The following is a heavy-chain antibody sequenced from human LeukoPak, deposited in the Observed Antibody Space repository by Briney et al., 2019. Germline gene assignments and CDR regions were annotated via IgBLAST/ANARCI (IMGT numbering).Heavy chain of an antibody. D-gene: IGHD6-19*01. CDR3: ARGLVPEGYNSGWYGYYYYGMDV. Sequence: SESLSLTCTGSGGSISSYYWSWIRQPPGKGLEWIGYIYYSGSTNYNPSLKSRVTISVDTSKNQFSLKLNSVTAADTAVYYCARGLVPEGYNSGWYGYYYYGMDVWGQGTTVTVSS. J-gene: IGHJ6*02. CDR1: GGSISSYY. V-gene: IGHV4-59*01. CDR2: IYYSGST.